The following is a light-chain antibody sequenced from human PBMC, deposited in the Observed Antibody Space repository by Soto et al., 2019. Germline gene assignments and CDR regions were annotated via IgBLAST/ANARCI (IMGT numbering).Light chain of an antibody. J-gene: IGKJ5*01. V-gene: IGKV1-39*01. CDR1: QSISSY. Sequence: QMTQSQSSLSASXXDRVXITGLASQSISSYLNWYHQKPGKAPKXXIYAASNLQGGVPSRFSGSGAGTEFTLTISSLQPEDFATYYCQQYYNTPQTFGQGTRLEIK. CDR2: AAS. CDR3: QQYYNTPQT.